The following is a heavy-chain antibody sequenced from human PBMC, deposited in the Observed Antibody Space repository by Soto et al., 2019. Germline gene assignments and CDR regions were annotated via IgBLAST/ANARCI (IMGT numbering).Heavy chain of an antibody. CDR2: ISCDGTNK. CDR3: WRSMIPTITGRMCAMDG. D-gene: IGHD3-9*01. V-gene: IGHV3-30*04. J-gene: IGHJ6*02. Sequence: QVQLVESGGGVVQPEGSQRLSCTDSKFTFASYVMHWVRQAPGEGLEWVALISCDGTNKYAADSVKCRFTISRDNSKNTLYWQMTSQRPENTTVCYFWRSMIPTITGRMCAMDGWGQGTTLTVS. CDR1: KFTFASYV.